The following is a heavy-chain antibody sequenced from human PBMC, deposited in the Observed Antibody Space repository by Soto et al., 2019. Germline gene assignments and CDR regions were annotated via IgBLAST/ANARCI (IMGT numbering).Heavy chain of an antibody. J-gene: IGHJ4*02. Sequence: ASVKVSCKASGYTFTSYGISWVRQAPGQGLEWMGWISAYNGNTNYAQKLQGRVTMTTDTSTSTAYMELRSLRSDDTAVYYCARGGRITMVTEFGDYFDYWGQGTLVTVSS. CDR1: GYTFTSYG. D-gene: IGHD3-10*01. CDR2: ISAYNGNT. V-gene: IGHV1-18*01. CDR3: ARGGRITMVTEFGDYFDY.